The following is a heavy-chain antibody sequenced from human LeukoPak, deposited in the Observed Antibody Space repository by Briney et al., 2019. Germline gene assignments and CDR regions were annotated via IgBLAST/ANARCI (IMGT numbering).Heavy chain of an antibody. Sequence: PSETLSLTCTVSGGSISSYYWSWIRQPPGKGLEWIGYIYYSGSTNYNPSLKSRVTISVDTSKNQFSLKLSSVTAADTAVYYCARDIRITIFGDYYMDVWGRGTTVTVSS. CDR3: ARDIRITIFGDYYMDV. CDR2: IYYSGST. CDR1: GGSISSYY. J-gene: IGHJ6*03. V-gene: IGHV4-59*01. D-gene: IGHD3-3*01.